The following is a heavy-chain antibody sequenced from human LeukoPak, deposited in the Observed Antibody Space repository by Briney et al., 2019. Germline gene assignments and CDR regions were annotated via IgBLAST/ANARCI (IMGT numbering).Heavy chain of an antibody. CDR3: AKSVLSPYYYYGMDV. Sequence: PGGSLRLSCAASGFTFNSYAMSWVRQAPGKGLEWVSAISGSGGSTYYADSVKGRFTISRDNSKNTLYLQMNSLRAEDTAVYYCAKSVLSPYYYYGMDVWGQGTTVTVSS. J-gene: IGHJ6*02. CDR2: ISGSGGST. CDR1: GFTFNSYA. V-gene: IGHV3-23*01.